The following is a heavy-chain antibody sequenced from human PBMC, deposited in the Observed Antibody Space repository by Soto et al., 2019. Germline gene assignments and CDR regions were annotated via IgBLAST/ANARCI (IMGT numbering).Heavy chain of an antibody. D-gene: IGHD3-10*01. Sequence: SVKVSCKASGYTFPSYAISWVRQAPGQGLEWMGGIIPIFGTANYAQKFQGRVTITADESTSTAYMELSSLRSEDTAVYYCALWSDLLISYYYGMDVWGQGTTVTVSS. CDR1: GYTFPSYA. CDR2: IIPIFGTA. J-gene: IGHJ6*02. V-gene: IGHV1-69*13. CDR3: ALWSDLLISYYYGMDV.